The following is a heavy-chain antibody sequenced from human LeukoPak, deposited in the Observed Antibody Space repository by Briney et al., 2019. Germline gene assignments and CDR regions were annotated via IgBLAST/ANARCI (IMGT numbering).Heavy chain of an antibody. V-gene: IGHV4-59*01. J-gene: IGHJ6*02. CDR3: ARVWLGPGTQYYYYYGMDV. Sequence: SSETLSLTSTVSGGSISSYYWSWIRQPPGKGLEWIGYIYYSGSTNYNPSLKSRVTISVDTSKNQFSLKLSSVTAADTAVYYCARVWLGPGTQYYYYYGMDVWGQGTTVTVSS. D-gene: IGHD3-10*01. CDR1: GGSISSYY. CDR2: IYYSGST.